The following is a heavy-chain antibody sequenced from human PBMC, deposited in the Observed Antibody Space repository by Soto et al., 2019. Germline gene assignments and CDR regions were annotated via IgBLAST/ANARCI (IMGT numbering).Heavy chain of an antibody. V-gene: IGHV2-5*02. CDR1: GFSLSTSGVG. CDR3: AHGISGGRRKRVEFDY. Sequence: QITLKESGPTLVKPTQTLTLTCTFSGFSLSTSGVGVRWIRQPPGKALEWLALIYWDDDKRYSPSLKSRLTITKETSKNQVVLTMTNMDPVDTATYYCAHGISGGRRKRVEFDYWGQGTLVTVSS. CDR2: IYWDDDK. D-gene: IGHD1-20*01. J-gene: IGHJ4*02.